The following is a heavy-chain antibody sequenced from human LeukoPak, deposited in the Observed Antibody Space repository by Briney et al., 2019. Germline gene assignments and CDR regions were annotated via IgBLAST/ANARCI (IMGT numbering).Heavy chain of an antibody. V-gene: IGHV3-30*02. CDR1: GFTFSSYG. D-gene: IGHD2-2*01. CDR2: IRYDGSNK. J-gene: IGHJ5*02. CDR3: AKKGGAQTRYQPLFWWFDP. Sequence: PGGSLRLSCAASGFTFSSYGMHWVRQAPGKGLEWVAFIRYDGSNKYYADSVKGRFTISRDNSKNTLYLQMNSLRAEDTAVYYCAKKGGAQTRYQPLFWWFDPWGQGTLVTVSS.